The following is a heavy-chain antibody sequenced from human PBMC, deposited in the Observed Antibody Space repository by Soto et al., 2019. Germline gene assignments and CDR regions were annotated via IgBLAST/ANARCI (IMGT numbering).Heavy chain of an antibody. CDR2: IYYSGST. V-gene: IGHV4-59*08. CDR1: GGSISSYY. CDR3: ARGVIAVAGYAY. Sequence: QVQLQESGPGLVKPSETLSLTCTVSGGSISSYYWSWIRQPPGKGLEWIGYIYYSGSTNYNPSLMRRVTIAVDTSKTQFSLQLSSVTAADTAVYYWARGVIAVAGYAYWGQGTLVTVSS. J-gene: IGHJ4*02. D-gene: IGHD6-19*01.